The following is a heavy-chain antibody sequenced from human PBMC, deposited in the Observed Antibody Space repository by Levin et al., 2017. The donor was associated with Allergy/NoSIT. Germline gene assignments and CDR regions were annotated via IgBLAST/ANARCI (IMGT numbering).Heavy chain of an antibody. CDR1: GGSISSGGYS. J-gene: IGHJ4*02. Sequence: SQTLSLTCAVSGGSISSGGYSWSWIRQPPGKGLEWIGNIYLSGSTYYNPSLKSRVTISVDRSKNQFSLNLSSVTAADKAVYYCARVAGYSYGYYFDYWGQGTLVTVSS. CDR3: ARVAGYSYGYYFDY. V-gene: IGHV4-30-2*01. D-gene: IGHD5-18*01. CDR2: IYLSGST.